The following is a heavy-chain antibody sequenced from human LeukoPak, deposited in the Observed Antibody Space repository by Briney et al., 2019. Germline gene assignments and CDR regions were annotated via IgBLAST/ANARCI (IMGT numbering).Heavy chain of an antibody. Sequence: ASVKVSCKASGGTFSSYAISWVRQAPGQGLEWMGGIIPMFRTADYAQQFQGRVTITADESTSTAYMELSSLRFEDTAVYYCARDSSGLGPDYFDYWGQGTLVTVSS. CDR1: GGTFSSYA. V-gene: IGHV1-69*13. CDR3: ARDSSGLGPDYFDY. J-gene: IGHJ4*02. CDR2: IIPMFRTA. D-gene: IGHD3-16*01.